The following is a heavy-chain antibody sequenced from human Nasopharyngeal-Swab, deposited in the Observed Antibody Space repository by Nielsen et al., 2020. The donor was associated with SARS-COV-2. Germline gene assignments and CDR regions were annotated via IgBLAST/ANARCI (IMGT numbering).Heavy chain of an antibody. V-gene: IGHV3-30-3*01. CDR2: LSHDETNK. Sequence: GESLKISCAASGFTLSSYAMHWVRQAPGKGLEWVAVLSHDETNKDYADSVKGRFSVSRDNSKNTVYLQMSSLRSEDTAIYYCVRDSRKYCRNIDCYMGNWFDPWGQGTLVTVSS. CDR1: GFTLSSYA. CDR3: VRDSRKYCRNIDCYMGNWFDP. D-gene: IGHD2-21*02. J-gene: IGHJ5*02.